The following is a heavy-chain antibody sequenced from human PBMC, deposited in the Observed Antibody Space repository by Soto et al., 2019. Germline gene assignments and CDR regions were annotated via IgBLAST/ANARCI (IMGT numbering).Heavy chain of an antibody. D-gene: IGHD2-2*01. CDR2: INWNGGST. CDR3: ARTIVVVPAPKQDYYMDV. Sequence: PGGSLRLSCAASGFTFDDYGMSWVRQAPGKGLEWVSGINWNGGSTGYADSVKGRFTISRDNAKNSLYLQMNSLRAEDTALYHCARTIVVVPAPKQDYYMDVWGKGTTVTVSS. CDR1: GFTFDDYG. J-gene: IGHJ6*03. V-gene: IGHV3-20*01.